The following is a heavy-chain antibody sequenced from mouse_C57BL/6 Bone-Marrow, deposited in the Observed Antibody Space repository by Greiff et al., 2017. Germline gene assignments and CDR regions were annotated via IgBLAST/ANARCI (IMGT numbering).Heavy chain of an antibody. Sequence: QVQLKQSGAELVKPGASVKLSCKASGYTFTSYWMHWVKQRPGQGLEWIGMIHPNSGSTNYNEKFKSKATLTVDKSSSTAYMQLSSLTSEDSAVYSCARWDSNPFAYWGQGTLVTVSA. CDR2: IHPNSGST. CDR3: ARWDSNPFAY. J-gene: IGHJ3*01. D-gene: IGHD2-5*01. V-gene: IGHV1-64*01. CDR1: GYTFTSYW.